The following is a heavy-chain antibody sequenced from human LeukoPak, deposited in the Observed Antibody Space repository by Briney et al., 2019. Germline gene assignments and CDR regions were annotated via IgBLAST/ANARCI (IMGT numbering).Heavy chain of an antibody. CDR1: GGSFSVYY. D-gene: IGHD3-10*01. Sequence: SETLSLTCAVYGGSFSVYYRSWIRQPPGKGLECSGEINHSGSTNYNPSLKSRVTISVDTSKNQFSLKLSAVTAADTAVYYGARSYYNGWYFELWGRGTLVTVSS. CDR3: ARSYYNGWYFEL. V-gene: IGHV4-34*01. J-gene: IGHJ2*01. CDR2: INHSGST.